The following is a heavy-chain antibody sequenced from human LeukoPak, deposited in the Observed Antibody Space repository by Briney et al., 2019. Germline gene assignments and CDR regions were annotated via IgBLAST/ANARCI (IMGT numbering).Heavy chain of an antibody. CDR2: IYYSGST. Sequence: PSETLSLTCTVSGGSISNYHWSWIRQPPGKGLEWIGYIYYSGSTNYNPSLKSRVTISVDTSRNQFSLKLSSVTAADTAVYYCARGGSWGVYFDYWGQGTLVTVSS. D-gene: IGHD7-27*01. V-gene: IGHV4-59*01. J-gene: IGHJ4*02. CDR3: ARGGSWGVYFDY. CDR1: GGSISNYH.